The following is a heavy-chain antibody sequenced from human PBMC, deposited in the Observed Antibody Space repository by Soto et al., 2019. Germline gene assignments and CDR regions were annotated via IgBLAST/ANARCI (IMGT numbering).Heavy chain of an antibody. Sequence: SETRSVTCTVSDGSISSDDYYWIWIRQPPGKGLEWIGYIYYSGSTYYNPSLKSRVTISVDTSKNQFSLKLSSVTAADTAVYECARAPGYYDGSAPYYLDYWAKRT. CDR3: ARAPGYYDGSAPYYLDY. V-gene: IGHV4-30-4*01. CDR1: DGSISSDDYY. CDR2: IYYSGST. D-gene: IGHD3-16*01. J-gene: IGHJ4*01.